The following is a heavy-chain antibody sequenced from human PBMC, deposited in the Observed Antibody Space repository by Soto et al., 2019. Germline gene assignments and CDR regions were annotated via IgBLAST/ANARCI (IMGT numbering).Heavy chain of an antibody. CDR2: MNPNSGNT. J-gene: IGHJ6*03. V-gene: IGHV1-8*01. Sequence: QVQLVQSGAEVKKPGASVKVSCKASGYTFTSYDINWVRQATGQGLEWMGWMNPNSGNTGYAQKFQGRVTMTRNTSISTAYMELSSLRSEDTAVYYCARVKRAYSYGPKNYYYYYMDVWGKGSTVTVSS. CDR1: GYTFTSYD. CDR3: ARVKRAYSYGPKNYYYYYMDV. D-gene: IGHD5-18*01.